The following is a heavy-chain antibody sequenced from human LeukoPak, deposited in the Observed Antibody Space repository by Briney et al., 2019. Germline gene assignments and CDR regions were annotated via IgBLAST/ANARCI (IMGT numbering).Heavy chain of an antibody. CDR2: TRNKANAYST. Sequence: GGSLRLSCAASGFTVSSNYMSWVRQAPGKGLEWIGRTRNKANAYSTEYAASVSGRFTVSRDDSKSSLYLQMNSLKSEDTAVYYCARERYSGSYFLGAFDIWGQGTIVTVSS. CDR1: GFTVSSNY. CDR3: ARERYSGSYFLGAFDI. D-gene: IGHD1-26*01. V-gene: IGHV3-72*01. J-gene: IGHJ3*02.